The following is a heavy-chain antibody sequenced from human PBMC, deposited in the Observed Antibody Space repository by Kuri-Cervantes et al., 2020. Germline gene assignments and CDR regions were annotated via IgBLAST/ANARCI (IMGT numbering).Heavy chain of an antibody. CDR1: AFSFSSYG. CDR3: PKHPR. CDR2: FWNDTTKK. V-gene: IGHV3-30*02. Sequence: GGSLRLSCAASAFSFSSYGVHWIRQAPGQGLKWVTLFWNDTTKKHYSGSVKGRFTLSRDNSKSTLYLQMNGLRPEGTAVYFCPKHPRWGQGTLVTVSS. J-gene: IGHJ1*01.